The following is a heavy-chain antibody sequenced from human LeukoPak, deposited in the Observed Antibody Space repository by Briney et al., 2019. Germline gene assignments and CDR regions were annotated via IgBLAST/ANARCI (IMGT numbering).Heavy chain of an antibody. V-gene: IGHV3-30*18. J-gene: IGHJ4*02. CDR2: ISYDGSNE. CDR3: AKEFNRGLPDY. CDR1: GFTFSTYG. Sequence: GGSLRLSCAASGFTFSTYGIHWVRQAPGKGLEWVAVISYDGSNEYYADPVKGRFAISRDNSKNTLYLQMSSLRAEDTAVYYCAKEFNRGLPDYWGQGTLVTVPS. D-gene: IGHD2-21*01.